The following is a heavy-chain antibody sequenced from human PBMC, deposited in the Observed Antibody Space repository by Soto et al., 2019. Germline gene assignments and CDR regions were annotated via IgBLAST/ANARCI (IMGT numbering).Heavy chain of an antibody. CDR3: ARDFDSDNSGYYYLKYFDY. Sequence: QVQLQESGPGLVKPSETLSLTCTVSGGSVSSGSYYWSWIRQPPGKGLEWIGYIYKSGSTNYNPALNTRVTISAGASRTQFSLRLRSVTAAATAVYYCARDFDSDNSGYYYLKYFDYSRQGTLVTVSS. V-gene: IGHV4-61*01. D-gene: IGHD3-22*01. J-gene: IGHJ4*02. CDR2: IYKSGST. CDR1: GGSVSSGSYY.